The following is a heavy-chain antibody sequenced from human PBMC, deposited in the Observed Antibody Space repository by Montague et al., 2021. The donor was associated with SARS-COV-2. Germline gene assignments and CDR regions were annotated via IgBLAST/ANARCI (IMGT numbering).Heavy chain of an antibody. CDR2: ISYDGSNN. V-gene: IGHV3-30*04. Sequence: SLRLSCAASGFTFSSYAMHWVRQAPGKGLEWVAVISYDGSNNYYVDSVXGRFTISRDNSKNTLYLQLNSLRAEDTAVYYCARDRKWLRSGSKPDYYYYYGMDVGGQGTTVTVSS. D-gene: IGHD5-12*01. CDR3: ARDRKWLRSGSKPDYYYYYGMDV. J-gene: IGHJ6*02. CDR1: GFTFSSYA.